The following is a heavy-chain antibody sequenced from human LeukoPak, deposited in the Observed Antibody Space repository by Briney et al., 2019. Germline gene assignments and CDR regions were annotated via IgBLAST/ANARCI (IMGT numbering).Heavy chain of an antibody. J-gene: IGHJ3*02. Sequence: ASVKVSCKASGYTFTSYGISWVRQAPGQGLEWMGWISAYNGNTNYAQKLQGRVTMTTDTSTSTAYMELSSLRSEDTAVYYCARGAAGPPEEAFDIWGQGTMVTVSS. D-gene: IGHD6-13*01. V-gene: IGHV1-18*01. CDR3: ARGAAGPPEEAFDI. CDR1: GYTFTSYG. CDR2: ISAYNGNT.